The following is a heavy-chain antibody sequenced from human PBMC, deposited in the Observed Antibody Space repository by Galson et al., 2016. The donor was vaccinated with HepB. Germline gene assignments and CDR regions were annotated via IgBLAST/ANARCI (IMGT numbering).Heavy chain of an antibody. D-gene: IGHD6-6*01. CDR2: IYSGGST. Sequence: SLRLSCAASGFTVSSNYMSWVRQAPGKGLEWVSVIYSGGSTYYADSVKGRFTISRDNSKNTLYLQMNSLRAEDTAVYYCARDYSSSSRYNYFDYWAREPWSPSPQ. CDR1: GFTVSSNY. V-gene: IGHV3-53*01. CDR3: ARDYSSSSRYNYFDY. J-gene: IGHJ4*02.